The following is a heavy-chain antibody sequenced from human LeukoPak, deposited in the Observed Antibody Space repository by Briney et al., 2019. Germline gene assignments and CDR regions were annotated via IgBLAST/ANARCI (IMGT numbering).Heavy chain of an antibody. CDR3: ARGRPGYYFDY. Sequence: PGGSLRLSCAASGFTFSNYAMIWVRQAPGKGLERVSSIGGSGATSYYADSVKGRFTISRDNSKNTLYLQMNSLRAEDTAVYYCARGRPGYYFDYWDQGTLVTVSS. CDR1: GFTFSNYA. J-gene: IGHJ4*02. CDR2: IGGSGATS. D-gene: IGHD1-14*01. V-gene: IGHV3-23*01.